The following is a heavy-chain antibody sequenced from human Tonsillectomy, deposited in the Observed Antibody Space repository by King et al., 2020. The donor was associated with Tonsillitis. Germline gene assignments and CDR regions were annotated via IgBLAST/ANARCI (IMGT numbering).Heavy chain of an antibody. CDR3: ARADPTEDYFDY. D-gene: IGHD2-21*02. CDR1: GYTFTSYY. J-gene: IGHJ4*02. V-gene: IGHV1-46*01. CDR2: INSSGGST. Sequence: QLVQSGAEVKKPGASVKVSCKASGYTFTSYYMHWVRQAPGQGLELMGIINSSGGSTSYAQKFQGRVTITRDTSTSTVYMELSSLRSEDTAVYYCARADPTEDYFDYWGQGTLVTVSS.